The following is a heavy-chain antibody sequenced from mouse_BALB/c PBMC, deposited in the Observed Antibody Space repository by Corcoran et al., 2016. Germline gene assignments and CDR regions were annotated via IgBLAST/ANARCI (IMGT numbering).Heavy chain of an antibody. J-gene: IGHJ3*01. CDR1: GYSFTGYY. D-gene: IGHD2-1*01. CDR2: ISCYNGAT. CDR3: AREEGNYAWFAY. V-gene: IGHV1S34*01. Sequence: LVKTGASVKISCKASGYSFTGYYMHWVKQSHGKSLEWIGYISCYNGATSYNQKFKGKATFTVDTSSSTAYMQFNSLTSEDSAVYYCAREEGNYAWFAYWGQGTLVTVSA.